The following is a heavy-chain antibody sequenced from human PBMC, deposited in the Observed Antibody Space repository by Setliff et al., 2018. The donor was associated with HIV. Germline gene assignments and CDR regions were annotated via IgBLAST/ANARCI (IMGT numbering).Heavy chain of an antibody. D-gene: IGHD3-3*01. Sequence: PGGSLRLSCTASGFTFGDYAMSWVRQAPGKGLEWVGFIRSKAYGGTTEYAASVKGRFTISRDDSKNTLYLQMNSLKTEDTAVYYCARDPFLAQGFWSGYYSDYWGQGTLVTVSS. J-gene: IGHJ4*02. CDR3: ARDPFLAQGFWSGYYSDY. CDR2: IRSKAYGGTT. CDR1: GFTFGDYA. V-gene: IGHV3-49*04.